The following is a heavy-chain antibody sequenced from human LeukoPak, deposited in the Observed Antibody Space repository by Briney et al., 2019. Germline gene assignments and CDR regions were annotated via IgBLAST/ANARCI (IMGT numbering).Heavy chain of an antibody. CDR2: ISYDGSNK. J-gene: IGHJ3*02. Sequence: GGSLRLSCAASGFTFSSYAMHWVRQAPGKGLEWVAVISYDGSNKYYADSVKGRFTISRNNSKNTLYLQMNSLRAEDTAVYYCARTIEGTVLRFLEWSEDDAFDIWGQGTMVTVSS. CDR3: ARTIEGTVLRFLEWSEDDAFDI. D-gene: IGHD3-3*01. CDR1: GFTFSSYA. V-gene: IGHV3-30*01.